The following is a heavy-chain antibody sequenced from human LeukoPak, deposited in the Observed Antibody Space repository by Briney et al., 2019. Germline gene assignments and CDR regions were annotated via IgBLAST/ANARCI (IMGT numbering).Heavy chain of an antibody. CDR3: ARGPQYYGGTSYYIDAFDI. CDR2: IYTSGST. D-gene: IGHD4-23*01. CDR1: GGSISGYY. V-gene: IGHV4-4*07. J-gene: IGHJ3*02. Sequence: SETLSLTCTVSGGSISGYYWSCLRQPAGKGLEWIGRIYTSGSTNYNPSLKSRVTMSVDTSKNQFSLKLSSVTAADTAVYYCARGPQYYGGTSYYIDAFDIWGQGTMVTVSS.